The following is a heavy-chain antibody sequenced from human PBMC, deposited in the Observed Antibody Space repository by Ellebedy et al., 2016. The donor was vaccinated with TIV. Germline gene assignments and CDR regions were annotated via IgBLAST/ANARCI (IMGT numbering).Heavy chain of an antibody. CDR3: ARQGSDGMDV. J-gene: IGHJ6*02. D-gene: IGHD2-15*01. Sequence: PGGSLRLSCKGSGHSFSNYWIAWVRQLPGKGPEWMGIIYPSDSDTRYSPSLQGQVTISADRSINTAYLQWRSLKASDTAIYYCARQGSDGMDVWGQGTTVTVS. CDR2: IYPSDSDT. V-gene: IGHV5-51*01. CDR1: GHSFSNYW.